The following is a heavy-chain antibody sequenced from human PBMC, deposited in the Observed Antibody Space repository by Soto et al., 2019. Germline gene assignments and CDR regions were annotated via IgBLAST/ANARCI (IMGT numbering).Heavy chain of an antibody. V-gene: IGHV1-8*01. CDR1: GYTFTSYD. J-gene: IGHJ4*02. Sequence: QVQLVQSGAEVKKPGASVKVSCKASGYTFTSYDINWVRQATGQGLEWMGWMNPNSGNTGYAQKFQGRVTMTRNTSISTAYMELSSLRSEDTAVYYCAGVARSYYYGSGSEYYFDYWGQGTLVTVSS. CDR3: AGVARSYYYGSGSEYYFDY. D-gene: IGHD3-10*01. CDR2: MNPNSGNT.